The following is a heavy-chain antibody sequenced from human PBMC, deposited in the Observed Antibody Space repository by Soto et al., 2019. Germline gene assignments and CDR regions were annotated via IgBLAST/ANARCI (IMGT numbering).Heavy chain of an antibody. D-gene: IGHD2-8*01. J-gene: IGHJ6*02. CDR1: GYTFTSYA. CDR2: INAGNGNT. CDR3: ATAILYPHWENYYYYGMDV. V-gene: IGHV1-3*01. Sequence: ASVKVSCKASGYTFTSYAMHWVRQAPGQRLEWMGWINAGNGNTKYSQKFQGRVTITRDTSASTAYMELSSLRSEDTAVYYCATAILYPHWENYYYYGMDVWGQGTTVTVSS.